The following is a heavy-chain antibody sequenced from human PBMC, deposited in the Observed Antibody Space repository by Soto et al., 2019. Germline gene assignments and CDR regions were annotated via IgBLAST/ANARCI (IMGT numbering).Heavy chain of an antibody. D-gene: IGHD3-3*01. J-gene: IGHJ5*02. CDR2: IYYSGST. V-gene: IGHV4-59*01. CDR1: GGSISSYY. Sequence: SETLSLTCTVSGGSISSYYWSWIRQPPGKGLEWIGYIYYSGSTNYNPSLKSRVTIPVDTSKNQFSLKLSSVTAADTAVYYCAARRPLGFWSGYYPWGQGTLVTVSS. CDR3: AARRPLGFWSGYYP.